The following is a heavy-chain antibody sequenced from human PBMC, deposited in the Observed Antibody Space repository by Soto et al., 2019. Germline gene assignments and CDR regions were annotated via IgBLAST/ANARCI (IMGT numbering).Heavy chain of an antibody. V-gene: IGHV3-23*01. J-gene: IGHJ4*02. CDR1: GFTFSSYA. D-gene: IGHD3-3*01. Sequence: EVQLLESGGGLVQPGGSLRLSCADSGFTFSSYAMSCVRQAPGKGLEWVSAISGSGGSTYYADSVKGRFTISRDNSKNTLYLQMNSLRAEDTAVYYCAKDGTHNYDFWRGYPLDYWGQGTLVTVSS. CDR3: AKDGTHNYDFWRGYPLDY. CDR2: ISGSGGST.